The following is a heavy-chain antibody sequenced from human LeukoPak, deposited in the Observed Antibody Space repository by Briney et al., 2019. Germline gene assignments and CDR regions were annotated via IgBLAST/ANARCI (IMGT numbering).Heavy chain of an antibody. Sequence: ASVKVSCKASRYTLTSYGISWVRQAPGQGLEWMGWISDYNGNTNYVQKLQGGVTMTTDTSTSTAYMWLRSLRSDDTDVCYCAVDTSSGYLFDYWGQGTLVTVS. CDR2: ISDYNGNT. CDR3: AVDTSSGYLFDY. J-gene: IGHJ4*02. CDR1: RYTLTSYG. D-gene: IGHD3-22*01. V-gene: IGHV1-18*01.